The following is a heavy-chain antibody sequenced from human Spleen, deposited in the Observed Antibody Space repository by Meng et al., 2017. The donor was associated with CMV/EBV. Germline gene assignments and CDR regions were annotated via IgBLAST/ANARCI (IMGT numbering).Heavy chain of an antibody. CDR2: ISAYNGNT. J-gene: IGHJ4*02. V-gene: IGHV1-18*01. CDR3: ARTGNSSGYHDY. CDR1: GYTFTSYG. D-gene: IGHD3-22*01. Sequence: QVQLVQSGAEWKKPGASVKVSCKASGYTFTSYGITWVRQAPGQGLEWMGWISAYNGNTNYAQKFQGRVTMTTETSTSTGYMELRSLRSDDTAVYFCARTGNSSGYHDYWGQGTLVTVSS.